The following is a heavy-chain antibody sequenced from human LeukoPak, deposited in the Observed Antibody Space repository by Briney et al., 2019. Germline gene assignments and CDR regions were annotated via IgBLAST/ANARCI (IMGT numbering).Heavy chain of an antibody. CDR2: INHSGST. CDR1: GGSFSGYY. D-gene: IGHD3-22*01. V-gene: IGHV4-34*01. Sequence: SETLSLTCAVYGGSFSGYYWSWIRQPPGKGLEWIGEINHSGSTNYNPSLKSRVTISVDTSKNQFSLKLSSVTAADTAVYYCARVPAEIVVSTNYYFDYWGQGTLVPVSS. J-gene: IGHJ4*02. CDR3: ARVPAEIVVSTNYYFDY.